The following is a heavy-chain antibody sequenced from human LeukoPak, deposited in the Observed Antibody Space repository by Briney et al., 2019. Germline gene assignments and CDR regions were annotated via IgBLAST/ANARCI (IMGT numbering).Heavy chain of an antibody. Sequence: ASVKVSCKASAYTFTSYGFSWERQAPGQGLEWMGWISAYNGNTNYAQKLQGRVTMTTDTSTSTAYMELSRLRSDDTAVYYCARGLNDYGDYRSLRPGSFFVYGGQGTLVTVSS. CDR2: ISAYNGNT. D-gene: IGHD4-17*01. V-gene: IGHV1-18*01. CDR3: ARGLNDYGDYRSLRPGSFFVY. CDR1: AYTFTSYG. J-gene: IGHJ4*02.